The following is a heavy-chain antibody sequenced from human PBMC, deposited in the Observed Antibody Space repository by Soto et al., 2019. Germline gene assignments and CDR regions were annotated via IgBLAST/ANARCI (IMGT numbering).Heavy chain of an antibody. V-gene: IGHV1-69*13. D-gene: IGHD2-2*01. CDR1: GGTFSSYA. CDR2: IIPIFGTA. CDR3: ASLNVPRVVPYPL. Sequence: SVKVSCKASGGTFSSYAISWVRQAPGQGLEWMGGIIPIFGTANYAQKFQGRVTITADESTSTAYMELNSLRAEDTAVYYCASLNVPRVVPYPLWGQGTMVTVSS. J-gene: IGHJ3*01.